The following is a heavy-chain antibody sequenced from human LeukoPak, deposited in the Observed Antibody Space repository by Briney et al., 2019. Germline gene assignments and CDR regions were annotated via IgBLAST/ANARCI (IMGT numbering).Heavy chain of an antibody. CDR2: INPNSGGT. J-gene: IGHJ4*02. Sequence: ASVKVSCKASGYTFTSYALNWVRQAPGQGLEWMGWINPNSGGTNYAQKFQGRVTMTRDTSISTAYMELSRLRSDDTAVYYCASSHTGIVVSDYWGQGTLVTVSS. D-gene: IGHD3-22*01. CDR1: GYTFTSYA. V-gene: IGHV1-2*02. CDR3: ASSHTGIVVSDY.